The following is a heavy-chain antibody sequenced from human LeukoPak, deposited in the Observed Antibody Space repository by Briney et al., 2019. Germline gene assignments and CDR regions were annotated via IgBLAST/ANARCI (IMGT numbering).Heavy chain of an antibody. Sequence: ASVKLSCKASGGTFSTFAINWLRQAPGQGLEWMGGIIPISGTSKTTQKFQDRITISADKFTSTIFMDLSRLRSEDTAVYYCARQLSAYNMGGDPFNYWGQGTLVTVSS. D-gene: IGHD3-16*02. V-gene: IGHV1-69*06. CDR1: GGTFSTFA. CDR3: ARQLSAYNMGGDPFNY. CDR2: IIPISGTS. J-gene: IGHJ4*02.